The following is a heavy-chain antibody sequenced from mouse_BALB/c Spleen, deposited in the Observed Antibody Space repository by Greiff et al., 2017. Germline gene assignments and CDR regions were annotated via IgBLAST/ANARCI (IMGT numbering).Heavy chain of an antibody. CDR3: ARDGSIWFAY. CDR2: IYPGDGDT. CDR1: GYAFSSSW. J-gene: IGHJ3*01. Sequence: VQLQQSGAELVRPGSSVKISCKASGYAFSSSWMNWVKQRPGQGLEWIGRIYPGDGDTNYNGKFKGKATLTADKSSSTAYMQLSSLTSVDSAVYFCARDGSIWFAYWGQGTLVTVSA. D-gene: IGHD1-1*01. V-gene: IGHV1-80*01.